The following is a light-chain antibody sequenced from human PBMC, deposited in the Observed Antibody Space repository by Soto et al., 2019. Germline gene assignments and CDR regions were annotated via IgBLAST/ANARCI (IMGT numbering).Light chain of an antibody. Sequence: SYEPTQPPSVSVAPGLTARITCGGHNLGRSSVQWFQQKPGQAPVLVVYDDSDRPSGIPERFYGSNSGDTATLTVNRVEAGDEADYFCLVWDHNADFVVFGGGTKLTVL. J-gene: IGLJ2*01. CDR1: NLGRSS. CDR2: DDS. CDR3: LVWDHNADFVV. V-gene: IGLV3-21*02.